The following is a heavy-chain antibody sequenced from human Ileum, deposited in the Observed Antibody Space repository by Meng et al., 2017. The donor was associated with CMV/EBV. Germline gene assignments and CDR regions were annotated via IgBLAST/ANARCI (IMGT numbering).Heavy chain of an antibody. CDR1: GYTFTSNN. CDR2: IDTNTGNP. J-gene: IGHJ4*02. D-gene: IGHD1-26*01. Sequence: CTTSGYTFTSNNIIWVRQAPGQGPEWMGWIDTNTGNPTYAQGFTGRFVFSLDTSVKTAYLQISSLKAEDTAVYYCARDGLSGRYFDYWGQGTLVTVSS. V-gene: IGHV7-4-1*02. CDR3: ARDGLSGRYFDY.